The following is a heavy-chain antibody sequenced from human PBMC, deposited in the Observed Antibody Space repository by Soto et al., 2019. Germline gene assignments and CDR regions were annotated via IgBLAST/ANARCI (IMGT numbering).Heavy chain of an antibody. J-gene: IGHJ6*03. D-gene: IGHD3-9*01. CDR2: MNPNSGNT. Sequence: GASVKVSCKASGYTFTSYDINWVRQATGQGLEWMGWMNPNSGNTGYAQKFQGRVTVTRNTSISTAYLELSSLRSEDTAVYYCAKALRYFDWRGLPRKGYYMDAWGKGTKVTSP. V-gene: IGHV1-8*01. CDR1: GYTFTSYD. CDR3: AKALRYFDWRGLPRKGYYMDA.